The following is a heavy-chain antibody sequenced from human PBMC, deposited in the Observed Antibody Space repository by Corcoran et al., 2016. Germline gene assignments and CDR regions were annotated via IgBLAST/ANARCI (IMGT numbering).Heavy chain of an antibody. Sequence: QVQLQESGPGLVKPSETLSLTCSVSGGSVSSGGSYWSWIRQPPGKGLEWIGYISYSGSTNYFPSLNNRVTISLDTSKNQFSLNLNSVTAADTAVYYCARAQGSSYYDWKNWFDPWGQGTLVTVSS. CDR2: ISYSGST. CDR1: GGSVSSGGSY. V-gene: IGHV4-61*08. CDR3: ARAQGSSYYDWKNWFDP. J-gene: IGHJ5*02. D-gene: IGHD3-22*01.